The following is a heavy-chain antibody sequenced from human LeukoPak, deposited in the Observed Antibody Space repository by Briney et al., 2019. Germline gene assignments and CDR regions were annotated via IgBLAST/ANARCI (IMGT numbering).Heavy chain of an antibody. J-gene: IGHJ4*02. D-gene: IGHD3-10*01. CDR2: INPSGGST. CDR3: ARDTLFNYGESDY. CDR1: GGTFSSYA. Sequence: EASVKVSCKASGGTFSSYAISWVRQAPGQGLEWMGIINPSGGSTSYAQKFQGRVTMTRDMSTSTAYMELSSLRSEDTAVYYCARDTLFNYGESDYWGQGTLVTVSS. V-gene: IGHV1-46*01.